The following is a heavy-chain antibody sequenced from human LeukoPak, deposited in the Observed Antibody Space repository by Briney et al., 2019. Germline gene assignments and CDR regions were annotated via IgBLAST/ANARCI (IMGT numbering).Heavy chain of an antibody. Sequence: GASVKVSCKPSGYTFTNYPLNWVRQAPGQGLEWMGWINTNTGNPTYAQGFTGRFVFSLDTSVSTAYLQISSLKAEDTAVYYCARSGFGDGYNLSNDYWGQGTLVTVSS. CDR3: ARSGFGDGYNLSNDY. CDR2: INTNTGNP. V-gene: IGHV7-4-1*02. CDR1: GYTFTNYP. J-gene: IGHJ4*02. D-gene: IGHD5-24*01.